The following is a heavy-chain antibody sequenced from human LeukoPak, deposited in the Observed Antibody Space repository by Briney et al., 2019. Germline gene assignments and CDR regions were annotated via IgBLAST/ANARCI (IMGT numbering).Heavy chain of an antibody. J-gene: IGHJ3*01. CDR3: ARESMGSGGYYDAFDV. CDR2: IYRSGRA. V-gene: IGHV4-4*07. CDR1: GGSISSNH. Sequence: SETLSLTCTVSGGSISSNHWIWLRRSAGKGVEWIGRIYRSGRANYNPSLKSRLTMSVDTSQYQFSLKLTSVTAADTAVYYCARESMGSGGYYDAFDVWGQGTMVTVSS. D-gene: IGHD1-26*01.